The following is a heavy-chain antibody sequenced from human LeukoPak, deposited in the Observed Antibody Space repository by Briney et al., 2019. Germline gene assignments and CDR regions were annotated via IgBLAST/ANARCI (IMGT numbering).Heavy chain of an antibody. D-gene: IGHD3-22*01. Sequence: SETLSLTCTVSGGSISSYYWSWIRQPPGKGLEWIGYIYYSGGTNYNPSLKSRVTISVDTSKNQFSLKLSSVTAADTAVYYCAGYDSRKAFAIWGQGTMVTVSS. V-gene: IGHV4-59*01. CDR3: AGYDSRKAFAI. CDR1: GGSISSYY. CDR2: IYYSGGT. J-gene: IGHJ3*02.